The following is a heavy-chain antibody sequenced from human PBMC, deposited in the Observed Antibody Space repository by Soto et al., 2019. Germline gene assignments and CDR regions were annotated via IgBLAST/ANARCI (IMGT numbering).Heavy chain of an antibody. CDR1: GGSFSGYY. CDR2: INHSGST. J-gene: IGHJ6*02. Sequence: SETLSLTCAVYGGSFSGYYWSWIRQPPGKGLEWIGEINHSGSTNYNPSLKSRVTISVDTSKNQFSLKLSSVTAADTAVYYCARQKLYYDFWSGYPIHYYYGMDVWGQGTTVTVSS. V-gene: IGHV4-34*01. D-gene: IGHD3-3*01. CDR3: ARQKLYYDFWSGYPIHYYYGMDV.